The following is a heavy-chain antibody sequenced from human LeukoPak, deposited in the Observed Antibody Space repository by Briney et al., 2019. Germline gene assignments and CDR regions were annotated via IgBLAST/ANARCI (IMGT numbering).Heavy chain of an antibody. Sequence: ASVKVSCKASGYTFTGYYMHWVRQAPGQGLEWMGWINPNSGGTNYAQKFQGRVTMTRDTSISTAYMELSRLRSDDTAVYYCARERVIVVVPAAMSSRRRDAFDIWGQGTMVTVSS. V-gene: IGHV1-2*02. CDR1: GYTFTGYY. CDR2: INPNSGGT. J-gene: IGHJ3*02. CDR3: ARERVIVVVPAAMSSRRRDAFDI. D-gene: IGHD2-2*01.